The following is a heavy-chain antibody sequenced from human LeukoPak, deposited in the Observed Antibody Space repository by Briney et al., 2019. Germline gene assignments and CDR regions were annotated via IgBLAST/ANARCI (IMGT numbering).Heavy chain of an antibody. Sequence: GGSLRLSCEASAFTFSSYWMSWVRQAPGKGLEWEANLKEDGSEINYVDSVKGRFTISRDNAKNSLFLQMNSLRVEDTAVYYCARDRGYSSFDYWGQGTLVTVSS. D-gene: IGHD4-23*01. CDR2: LKEDGSEI. CDR1: AFTFSSYW. V-gene: IGHV3-7*01. CDR3: ARDRGYSSFDY. J-gene: IGHJ4*02.